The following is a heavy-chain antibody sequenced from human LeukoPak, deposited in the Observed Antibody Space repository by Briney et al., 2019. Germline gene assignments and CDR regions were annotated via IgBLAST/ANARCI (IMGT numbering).Heavy chain of an antibody. J-gene: IGHJ4*02. V-gene: IGHV3-53*01. Sequence: GGSLRLSCAASGFTVSSNYMSWVRQAPGEGLEWVSVIYSGGSTYYADSVKGRFTISRDNSKNTLYLQMNSLRAEDTAVYYCARGAGIAAAGAFDYWGQGTLVTVSS. CDR1: GFTVSSNY. D-gene: IGHD6-13*01. CDR2: IYSGGST. CDR3: ARGAGIAAAGAFDY.